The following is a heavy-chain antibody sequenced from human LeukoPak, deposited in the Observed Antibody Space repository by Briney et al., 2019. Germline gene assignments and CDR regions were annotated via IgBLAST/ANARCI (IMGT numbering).Heavy chain of an antibody. CDR3: TRGASGAVAGTWDWFDP. CDR2: IRSKAYGGTT. Sequence: PGRSLRLSCTASGFTFGDYAMSWFRQAPGKGLEWVGFIRSKAYGGTTEYAASVKGRFTISRDDSKSIAYLQMNSLKTEDTAVYYCTRGASGAVAGTWDWFDPWGQGTLVTASS. CDR1: GFTFGDYA. V-gene: IGHV3-49*03. J-gene: IGHJ5*02. D-gene: IGHD6-19*01.